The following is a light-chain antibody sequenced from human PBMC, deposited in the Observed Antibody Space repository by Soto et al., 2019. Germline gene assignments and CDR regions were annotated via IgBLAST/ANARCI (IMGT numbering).Light chain of an antibody. V-gene: IGKV3-20*01. Sequence: EIVLTQSPGTLSLSPGEPVTLSCRASQTVLSSYVAWYQQKPGQAPRLLIYGASSRATGIPDRFSGGGSGTDFTLTISRLEPEDFGIYYCQQYGNPPQTFRQGTKVETK. CDR3: QQYGNPPQT. CDR2: GAS. J-gene: IGKJ1*01. CDR1: QTVLSSY.